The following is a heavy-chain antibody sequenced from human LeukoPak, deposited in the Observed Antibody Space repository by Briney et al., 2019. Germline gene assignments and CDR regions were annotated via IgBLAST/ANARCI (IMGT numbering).Heavy chain of an antibody. CDR1: GFTLSSYA. V-gene: IGHV3-23*01. J-gene: IGHJ6*04. CDR2: ISGSGSA. Sequence: GGSLRLSCAASGFTLSSYAMNWVRQAPGKGLEWVSAISGSGSAYYADSVKGRFTISRDNSKNTLYLQMNSLRAEDTAVYYCAELGITMIGGVWGKGTTVTISS. D-gene: IGHD3-10*02. CDR3: AELGITMIGGV.